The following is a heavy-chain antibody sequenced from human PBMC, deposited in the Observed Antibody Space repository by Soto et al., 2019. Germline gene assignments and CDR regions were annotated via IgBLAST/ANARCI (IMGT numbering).Heavy chain of an antibody. Sequence: QLKLQESGSGVVTPSQTLSLTCAVSGGSVSSGVFSWNWIRQPPGQGLEWIGYLFHGGSPHYTPSLRGRVSMSVDRSTHVNSLNLTSMTPAYTAVYLCARGHYYYARDVWGKGTKVTVSS. CDR2: LFHGGSP. CDR3: ARGHYYYARDV. J-gene: IGHJ6*04. V-gene: IGHV4-30-2*01. CDR1: GGSVSSGVFS.